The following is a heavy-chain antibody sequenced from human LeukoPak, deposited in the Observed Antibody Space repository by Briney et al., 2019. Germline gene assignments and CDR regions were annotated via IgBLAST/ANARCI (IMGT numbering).Heavy chain of an antibody. CDR3: ARDSGITMVRGVYFRFDP. D-gene: IGHD3-10*01. V-gene: IGHV1-2*02. CDR1: GYTFTGYY. J-gene: IGHJ5*02. CDR2: INPNSGGT. Sequence: ASVKVSCKASGYTFTGYYMHWVRQAPGQGLEWMGWINPNSGGTNYAQKFQGRVTMTRDTSISTAYMELSRLRSDDTAVYYCARDSGITMVRGVYFRFDPWGQGTLVTVSS.